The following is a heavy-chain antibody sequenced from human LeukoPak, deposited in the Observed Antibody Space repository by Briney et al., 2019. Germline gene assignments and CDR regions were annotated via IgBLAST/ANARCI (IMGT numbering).Heavy chain of an antibody. CDR1: GGSISSYY. Sequence: SETLSLTCTVSGGSISSYYWSWIRQPPGKGLEWIGYIYYSGSTNYNPSLKSRVTISVDTSKNQFSLKLSSVTAADTAVYYCARVTGKSIMANWFDPWGQGTLVTVSS. J-gene: IGHJ5*02. D-gene: IGHD3-16*01. CDR2: IYYSGST. CDR3: ARVTGKSIMANWFDP. V-gene: IGHV4-59*01.